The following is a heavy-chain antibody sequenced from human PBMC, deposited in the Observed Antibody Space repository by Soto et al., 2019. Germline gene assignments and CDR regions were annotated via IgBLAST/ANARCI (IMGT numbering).Heavy chain of an antibody. V-gene: IGHV4-31*03. D-gene: IGHD2-15*01. J-gene: IGHJ6*03. Sequence: SETLSLTCTVSGGSISSGGYYWSWIRQHPGKGLEWIGYIYYSGSTYYNPSLKSRVTISVDTSKNQFSLKLSSVTAADTAVYYCARDTLGYCSGGSCYMDVWGKGTTVTVSS. CDR3: ARDTLGYCSGGSCYMDV. CDR2: IYYSGST. CDR1: GGSISSGGYY.